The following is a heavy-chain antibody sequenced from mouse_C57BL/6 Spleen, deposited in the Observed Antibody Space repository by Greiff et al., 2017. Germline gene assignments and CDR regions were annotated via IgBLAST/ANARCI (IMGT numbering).Heavy chain of an antibody. Sequence: QVQLQQSGAELVRPGASVTLSCKASGYTFTDYEMHWVKQTPVHGLEWIGAIDPETGGTAYNQKFKGKAILTADKSSSTAYMEIRSLSSEDSAVYYCTRDGYDGAWFAYWGQGTLVTVSA. D-gene: IGHD2-2*01. CDR3: TRDGYDGAWFAY. CDR2: IDPETGGT. CDR1: GYTFTDYE. V-gene: IGHV1-15*01. J-gene: IGHJ3*01.